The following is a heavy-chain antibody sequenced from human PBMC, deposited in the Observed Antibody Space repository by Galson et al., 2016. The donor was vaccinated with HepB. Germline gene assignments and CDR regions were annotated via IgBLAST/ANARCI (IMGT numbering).Heavy chain of an antibody. J-gene: IGHJ5*02. Sequence: TLSLTCNVSGVSISSGGYYWSWIRQHPGKGLEWIGYIYYSGNTYYNPSLKSRVTISVDTSKNQFSLKLSSVTAADTAVYYCARVPSYSGSGSSRFDPWGQGTLVTVSS. CDR2: IYYSGNT. CDR1: GVSISSGGYY. V-gene: IGHV4-31*03. CDR3: ARVPSYSGSGSSRFDP. D-gene: IGHD3-10*01.